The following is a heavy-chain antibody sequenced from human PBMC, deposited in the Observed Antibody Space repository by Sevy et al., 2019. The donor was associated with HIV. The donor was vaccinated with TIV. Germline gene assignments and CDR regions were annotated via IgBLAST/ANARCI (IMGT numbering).Heavy chain of an antibody. CDR2: ISYDGRNNK. J-gene: IGHJ4*02. Sequence: GGSLRLSCAASGFTFSDYAMHWVRQAPGKGLEWVAVISYDGRNNKYNADSVKGRFTISRDNSKNTLYLQMNSLRAEDTALYYCARDRGELLSSAFDYWGQGTLVTVSS. D-gene: IGHD1-26*01. CDR3: ARDRGELLSSAFDY. V-gene: IGHV3-30*04. CDR1: GFTFSDYA.